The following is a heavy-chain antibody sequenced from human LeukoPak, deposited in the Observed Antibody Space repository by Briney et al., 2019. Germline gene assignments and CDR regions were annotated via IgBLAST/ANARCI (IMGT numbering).Heavy chain of an antibody. CDR2: INHSGST. V-gene: IGHV4-34*01. CDR1: GGSFSGYY. Sequence: SETLSLTCAVYGGSFSGYYWSWIRQPPGKGLEWIGEINHSGSTNYNPSLKSRVTISVDTSKNQFSLKLSSVTAADTAVYYCARHGVLLWFGVDYWGQGTLVTVSS. D-gene: IGHD3-10*01. J-gene: IGHJ4*02. CDR3: ARHGVLLWFGVDY.